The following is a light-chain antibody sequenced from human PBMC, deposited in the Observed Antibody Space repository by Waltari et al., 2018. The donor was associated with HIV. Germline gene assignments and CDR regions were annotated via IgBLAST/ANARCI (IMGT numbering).Light chain of an antibody. CDR1: SSNIGSNA. V-gene: IGLV1-44*01. CDR2: SDN. J-gene: IGLJ3*02. CDR3: AAWDDSLNGPL. Sequence: QSVLTQPPPASGTPGQRVTTSCSGSSSNIGSNAVNWYQQVPGTAPKLLIYSDNQRPSGVPDRFSGSKSGTSASLAISGLQSEDEANYYCAAWDDSLNGPLFGGGTKLTVL.